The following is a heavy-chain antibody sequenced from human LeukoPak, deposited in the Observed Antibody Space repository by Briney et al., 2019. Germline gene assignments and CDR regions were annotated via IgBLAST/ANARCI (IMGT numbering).Heavy chain of an antibody. J-gene: IGHJ4*02. D-gene: IGHD1-20*01. Sequence: ASVTVSCKASGYTFTGYYMHWVRQAPGQGLEWMGRININSGGTSYAQKFQGRVTLTRDTSITTAFMELSRLRSDDTAVYYCARDSGITGTTGAIDYWGQGTLVTVSS. V-gene: IGHV1-2*06. CDR2: ININSGGT. CDR1: GYTFTGYY. CDR3: ARDSGITGTTGAIDY.